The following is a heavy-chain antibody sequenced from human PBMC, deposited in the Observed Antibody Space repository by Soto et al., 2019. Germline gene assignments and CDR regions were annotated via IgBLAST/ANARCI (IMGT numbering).Heavy chain of an antibody. J-gene: IGHJ4*02. Sequence: QVQLVQSGAEVKKPGASVKVSCKASGYTFNTYGIAWVRRAPGQGLEWMGWISGFTGNTNYAQKFQGRVTMTTDTSTSTAYMELRSLRSDDTAVYYCAKNVGTLLRGGWGRELKKIYYFDYWGQGTLVTVSS. V-gene: IGHV1-18*01. CDR1: GYTFNTYG. CDR3: AKNVGTLLRGGWGRELKKIYYFDY. CDR2: ISGFTGNT. D-gene: IGHD3-10*01.